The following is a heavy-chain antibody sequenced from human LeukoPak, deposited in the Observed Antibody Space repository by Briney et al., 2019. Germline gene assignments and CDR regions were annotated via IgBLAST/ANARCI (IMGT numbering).Heavy chain of an antibody. CDR3: ARVRGTAPEYCSSTSCLSQVSPNWFDP. CDR1: GGSFSGYY. Sequence: SETLSLTCAVYGGSFSGYYWSWIRQPPGKGLAWIGEINHSGSTNYNPSLKSRVTISVDTSKNQFSLKLSSVTAADTAVYYCARVRGTAPEYCSSTSCLSQVSPNWFDPWGQGTLVTVSS. CDR2: INHSGST. D-gene: IGHD2-2*01. V-gene: IGHV4-34*01. J-gene: IGHJ5*02.